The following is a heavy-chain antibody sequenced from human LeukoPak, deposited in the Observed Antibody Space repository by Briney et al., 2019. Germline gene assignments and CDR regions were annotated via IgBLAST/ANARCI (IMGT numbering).Heavy chain of an antibody. V-gene: IGHV4-4*07. Sequence: SETLSLSCTVSGGSISSYYWSWIRQPAGKGLEWIGRIYSSGNTNYNPSLKSRVTMSVDTSKNQVSLNLTSVTAADTAVYYCARSPSSRYPYFDYWGQGTLVTVSS. CDR1: GGSISSYY. D-gene: IGHD2-2*02. CDR2: IYSSGNT. CDR3: ARSPSSRYPYFDY. J-gene: IGHJ4*02.